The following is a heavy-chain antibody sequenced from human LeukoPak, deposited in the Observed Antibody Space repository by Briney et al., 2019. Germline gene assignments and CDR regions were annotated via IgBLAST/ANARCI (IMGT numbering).Heavy chain of an antibody. CDR3: TWYYYDSSGYYSYDY. D-gene: IGHD3-22*01. V-gene: IGHV3-73*01. CDR1: GFTFSGSA. J-gene: IGHJ4*02. CDR2: IRSKANSYAT. Sequence: PTGGSLKLSCAASGFTFSGSAMHWVRQASGKGLEWVGLIRSKANSYATAYAASVRGRFTISRDDSKNTAYLQMNSLKTEDTAVYYCTWYYYDSSGYYSYDYWGQGTLVTVSS.